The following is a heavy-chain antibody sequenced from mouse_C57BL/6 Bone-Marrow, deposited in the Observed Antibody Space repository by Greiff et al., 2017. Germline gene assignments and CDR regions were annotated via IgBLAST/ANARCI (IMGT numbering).Heavy chain of an antibody. CDR2: IDPSDSYT. J-gene: IGHJ2*01. CDR3: ARLGMVTTWYFDY. CDR1: GYTFTSYW. D-gene: IGHD2-2*01. Sequence: QVQLQQPRAELVKPGASVKLSCKASGYTFTSYWMQWVKQRPGQGLEWIGEIDPSDSYTNYNQKFKGKATLTVDTSSSPAYMQLSSLTSEDSAVYYCARLGMVTTWYFDYWGQGTTLTVSS. V-gene: IGHV1-50*01.